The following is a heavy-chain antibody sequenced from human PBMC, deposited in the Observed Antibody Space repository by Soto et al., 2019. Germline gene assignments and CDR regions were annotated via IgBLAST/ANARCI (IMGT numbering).Heavy chain of an antibody. V-gene: IGHV1-69*02. CDR1: GGTFSSYT. J-gene: IGHJ3*02. D-gene: IGHD3-9*01. CDR3: ARPNLYYDILTGYSYDAFDI. Sequence: SVKVSCKASGGTFSSYTISWVRQAPGQGLEWMGRIIPILGIANYAQKFQGRVTITADKSTSTAYMELSSLRSEDTAVYYCARPNLYYDILTGYSYDAFDIWGQGTMVTVSS. CDR2: IIPILGIA.